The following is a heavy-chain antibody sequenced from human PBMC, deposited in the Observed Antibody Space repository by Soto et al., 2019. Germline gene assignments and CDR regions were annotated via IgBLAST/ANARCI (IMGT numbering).Heavy chain of an antibody. J-gene: IGHJ6*02. CDR1: GYTFTGYY. CDR2: INPNSGGT. CDR3: AGVEVSGQIGEYYYGMDV. Sequence: ASVKVSCKASGYTFTGYYMHWVRQAPGQGLEWMGWINPNSGGTNYAQKFQGRVTMTRDTSISTAYMELSRLRSDDTAVYYCAGVEVSGQIGEYYYGMDVWGQGTTVTVSS. V-gene: IGHV1-2*02. D-gene: IGHD3-10*01.